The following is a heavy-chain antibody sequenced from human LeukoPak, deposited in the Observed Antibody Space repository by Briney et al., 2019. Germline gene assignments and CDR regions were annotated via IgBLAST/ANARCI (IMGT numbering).Heavy chain of an antibody. D-gene: IGHD4-23*01. V-gene: IGHV3-23*01. J-gene: IGHJ4*02. Sequence: GGSLRLSCAASGFTFSSYVMSWVRQAPGKGLEWVSGISGSADSTYYADSVNGRFTISRDNSKNTLHPQMNSLRAEDTAVYYCAKGLGVGNSVFFDYWGQGTLVTVSS. CDR2: ISGSADST. CDR3: AKGLGVGNSVFFDY. CDR1: GFTFSSYV.